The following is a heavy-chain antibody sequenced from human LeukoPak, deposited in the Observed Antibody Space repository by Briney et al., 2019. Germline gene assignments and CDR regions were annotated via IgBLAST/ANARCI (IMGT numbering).Heavy chain of an antibody. D-gene: IGHD4-17*01. J-gene: IGHJ4*02. Sequence: GRSLRLXCAASGFTFDDYAMHWVRQAPGKGLEWVSGISWNSGSIGYADSVKGRFTISRDNAKNSLYLQMNSLRAEDMALYYCVKGRKATVTSDFDYWGQGTLVTVSS. CDR2: ISWNSGSI. CDR3: VKGRKATVTSDFDY. CDR1: GFTFDDYA. V-gene: IGHV3-9*03.